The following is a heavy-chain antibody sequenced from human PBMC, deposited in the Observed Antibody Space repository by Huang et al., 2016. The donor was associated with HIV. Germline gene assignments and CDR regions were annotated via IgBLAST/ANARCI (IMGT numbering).Heavy chain of an antibody. Sequence: QVLVQESGPGLAKPSETLSLTCPVSGGSISSHHWSWIRQAPGKGLEWIGTMFYSGSTNTNPSLKSRVTISVDTSKNKISLRLASVTAADSAVYFCARVARGPNWYFDLWGRGTLVTVSS. CDR1: GGSISSHH. CDR2: MFYSGST. J-gene: IGHJ2*01. CDR3: ARVARGPNWYFDL. D-gene: IGHD2-15*01. V-gene: IGHV4-59*11.